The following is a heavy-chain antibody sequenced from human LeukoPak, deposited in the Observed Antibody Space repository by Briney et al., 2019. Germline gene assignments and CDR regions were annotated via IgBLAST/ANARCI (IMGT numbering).Heavy chain of an antibody. V-gene: IGHV3-23*01. D-gene: IGHD6-19*01. CDR2: ISDSGDIT. CDR1: GFTFSSYA. CDR3: ARGLRSGWREYYFDY. J-gene: IGHJ4*02. Sequence: PGGSLRLSCAASGFTFSSYAMSWVRQAPGKGLEWVSGISDSGDITYYADSVKGRFTISRDNAKNSLYLQMNSLRAEDTAVYYCARGLRSGWREYYFDYWGQGTLVTVSS.